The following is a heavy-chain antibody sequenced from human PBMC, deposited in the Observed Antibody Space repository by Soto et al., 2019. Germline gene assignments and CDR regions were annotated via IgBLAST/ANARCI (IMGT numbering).Heavy chain of an antibody. V-gene: IGHV4-31*11. J-gene: IGHJ4*02. CDR3: ARSYGSGSYDY. D-gene: IGHD3-10*01. Sequence: SETLSLTCAVSGGSISSGGYSWTWIRQPPGKGLEWIGYIYYSGSTYYNPSLKSRVTISVDTSKNQFSLKLSSVTAADTAVYYCARSYGSGSYDYWGQGTLVTVSS. CDR1: GGSISSGGYS. CDR2: IYYSGST.